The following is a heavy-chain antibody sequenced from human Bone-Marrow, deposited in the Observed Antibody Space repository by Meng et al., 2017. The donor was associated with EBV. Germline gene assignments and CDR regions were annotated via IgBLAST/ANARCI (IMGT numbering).Heavy chain of an antibody. CDR3: ARRRGLTEFDY. CDR1: RFSINPPTMA. CDR2: VYWDDDQ. J-gene: IGHJ4*02. V-gene: IGHV2-5*08. D-gene: IGHD3-10*01. Sequence: LKESSPPLVNPPQTLTLTCTFSRFSINPPTMAISGIPQPPGKALECLALVYWDDDQRYNPTLKTRLAITKDSYSSKVVLTMTNVDPLDTATYYCARRRGLTEFDYWGQGILVTVSS.